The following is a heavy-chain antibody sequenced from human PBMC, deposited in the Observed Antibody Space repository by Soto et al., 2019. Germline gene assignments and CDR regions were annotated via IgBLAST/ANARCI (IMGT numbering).Heavy chain of an antibody. CDR1: GYSFTSYW. Sequence: PGESLKISCKGSGYSFTSYWISWVRQMPGKGLEWMGRIDPSDSYTNYSPSFQGHVTISADKFISTAYLQWSSLKASDTAMYYCASLRGSSSSANYYYYGMDVWGQGTTVTVSS. CDR3: ASLRGSSSSANYYYYGMDV. V-gene: IGHV5-10-1*01. J-gene: IGHJ6*02. CDR2: IDPSDSYT. D-gene: IGHD6-6*01.